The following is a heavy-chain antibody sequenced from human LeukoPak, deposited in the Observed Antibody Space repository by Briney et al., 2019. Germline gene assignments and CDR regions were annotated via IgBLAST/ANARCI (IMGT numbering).Heavy chain of an antibody. Sequence: ASVKVSCKASGYTFTSYDINWVRQATGQGLEWMGWMNPNSGNTGYAQKFQGRVTMTRNTSISTAYMELSSLRSEDTALYYCAKDTPSGYYYGSGRLRIYYYYMDVWGKGTTVTISS. CDR2: MNPNSGNT. CDR3: AKDTPSGYYYGSGRLRIYYYYMDV. CDR1: GYTFTSYD. D-gene: IGHD3-10*01. V-gene: IGHV1-8*01. J-gene: IGHJ6*03.